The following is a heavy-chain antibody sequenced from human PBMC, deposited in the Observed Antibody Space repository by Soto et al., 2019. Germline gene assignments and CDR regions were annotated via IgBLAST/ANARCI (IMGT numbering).Heavy chain of an antibody. Sequence: PGESLKISCKGSGYSFTSYWISWVRQMPGKGLEWMGRIDPSDSYTNYSLSFQGHVTISADKSISTAYLQWSSLKASDTAMYYCARQGQYYYGSGRREYFQHWGQGTLVTVSS. J-gene: IGHJ1*01. V-gene: IGHV5-10-1*01. CDR3: ARQGQYYYGSGRREYFQH. CDR1: GYSFTSYW. D-gene: IGHD3-10*01. CDR2: IDPSDSYT.